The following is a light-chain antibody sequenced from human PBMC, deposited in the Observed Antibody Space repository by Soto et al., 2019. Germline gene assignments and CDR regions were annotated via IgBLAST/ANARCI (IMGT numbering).Light chain of an antibody. Sequence: QSALTQPPSASGSPGQSVTISCSGTKNDIGVYDFVSWYQHHPGKAPRLIIYEVVQRPSGVPDRFSGSKSGNTASLTVSGLQAAYEAAYFCKSYAGSNTYVFGSGTKVTVL. J-gene: IGLJ1*01. V-gene: IGLV2-8*01. CDR3: KSYAGSNTYV. CDR2: EVV. CDR1: KNDIGVYDF.